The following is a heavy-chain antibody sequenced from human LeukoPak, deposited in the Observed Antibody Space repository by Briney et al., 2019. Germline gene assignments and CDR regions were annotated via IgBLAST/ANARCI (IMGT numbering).Heavy chain of an antibody. D-gene: IGHD3-22*01. J-gene: IGHJ6*02. CDR2: ISSSSSYI. Sequence: GGSLRLSCAASGFTFSSYCMNWVRQAPGKGLEWVSSISSSSSYIYYEDSVKGRFTNSRDNAKNSLYLQMNSLRDEDTAVYYCARIYDSSGYYYLTNYYGMDVWGQGTTVTVSS. CDR1: GFTFSSYC. CDR3: ARIYDSSGYYYLTNYYGMDV. V-gene: IGHV3-21*01.